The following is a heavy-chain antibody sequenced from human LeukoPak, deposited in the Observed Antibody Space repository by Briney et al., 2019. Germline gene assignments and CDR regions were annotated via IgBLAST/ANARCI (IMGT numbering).Heavy chain of an antibody. D-gene: IGHD3-9*01. V-gene: IGHV4-59*01. J-gene: IGHJ4*02. Sequence: PSETLSLTCTVSGGSISSYYWSWIRQPPGKGLEWIGYIYYSGSTNYNPSLKSRVTISVETSKNQFSLKLSSVTAADTAVYYCAREYYDILTGYYRFDYWGQGTLVTVSS. CDR3: AREYYDILTGYYRFDY. CDR2: IYYSGST. CDR1: GGSISSYY.